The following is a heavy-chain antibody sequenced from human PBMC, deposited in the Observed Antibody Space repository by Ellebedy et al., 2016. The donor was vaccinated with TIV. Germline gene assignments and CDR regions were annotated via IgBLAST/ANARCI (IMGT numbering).Heavy chain of an antibody. V-gene: IGHV3-7*01. CDR2: IRQDGGEK. CDR1: GFTFSNYW. D-gene: IGHD6-19*01. J-gene: IGHJ4*02. CDR3: ARDQWLGRAYYFDY. Sequence: GESLKISCAASGFTFSNYWMSWVRQAPGKGLEWVANIRQDGGEKNYVDSVEGRFAISRDNAKNSMYLQMNSLRDEDTAVYYCARDQWLGRAYYFDYWGQGTLLTVSS.